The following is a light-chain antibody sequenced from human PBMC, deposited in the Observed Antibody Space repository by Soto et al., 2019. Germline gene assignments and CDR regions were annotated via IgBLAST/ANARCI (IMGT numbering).Light chain of an antibody. CDR2: EVS. V-gene: IGLV2-14*01. CDR1: SSDVGGYKY. CDR3: NSYTTRSTYV. J-gene: IGLJ1*01. Sequence: QSVLTQPASVSGSPGQSITISCTGTSSDVGGYKYVSWYQQHPGKAPKLMIYEVSNRPSGVSDRFSGSKSGNTASLTISGLQAEEEADYYCNSYTTRSTYVFGTGTKVTVL.